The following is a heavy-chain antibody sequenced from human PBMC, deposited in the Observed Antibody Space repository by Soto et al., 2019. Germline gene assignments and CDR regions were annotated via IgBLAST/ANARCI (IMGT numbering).Heavy chain of an antibody. CDR2: IVVGSGNT. V-gene: IGHV1-58*01. CDR1: GFTFTSSA. Sequence: AVKVSCKASGFTFTSSAVQWVRQARGQRLEWIGWIVVGSGNTNYAQKFQERVTITRDMSTSTAYVELSSLRSEDTAVYYCAAGNHYCSSTSCYVYYYGMDVWGQGTTVTVSS. J-gene: IGHJ6*02. CDR3: AAGNHYCSSTSCYVYYYGMDV. D-gene: IGHD2-2*01.